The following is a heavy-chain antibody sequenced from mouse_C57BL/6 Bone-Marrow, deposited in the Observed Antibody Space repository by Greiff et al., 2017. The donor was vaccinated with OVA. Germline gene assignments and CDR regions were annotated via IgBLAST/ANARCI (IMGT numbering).Heavy chain of an antibody. CDR3: ARGWPYWYFDV. V-gene: IGHV1-26*01. J-gene: IGHJ1*03. D-gene: IGHD2-3*01. CDR1: GYTFTDYY. CDR2: INPNNGGT. Sequence: VQLQQSGPELVKPGASVKISCKASGYTFTDYYMNWVKQSHGKSLEWIGDINPNNGGTSYNQQFKGKATLTVDKSSSTAYMELRSLTSEDSAVYYCARGWPYWYFDVWGTGTTVTVSS.